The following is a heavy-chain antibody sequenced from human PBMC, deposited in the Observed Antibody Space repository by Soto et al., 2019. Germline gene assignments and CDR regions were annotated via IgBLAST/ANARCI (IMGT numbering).Heavy chain of an antibody. D-gene: IGHD2-2*01. Sequence: GESLKISCKGSGFTFTSYLIAWVRQMPGKGLEWMGIIYPGDSDSSYSPSFQGQVTISADKSINTAYLHWSSLKASDTAIYYCAKHEGYCSTTTCSNFDYWGQGTLVTVSS. CDR1: GFTFTSYL. J-gene: IGHJ4*02. V-gene: IGHV5-51*01. CDR3: AKHEGYCSTTTCSNFDY. CDR2: IYPGDSDS.